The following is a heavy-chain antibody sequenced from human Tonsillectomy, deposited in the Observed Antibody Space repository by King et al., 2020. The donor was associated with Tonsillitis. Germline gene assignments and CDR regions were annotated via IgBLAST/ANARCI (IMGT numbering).Heavy chain of an antibody. CDR2: ISSSSSTI. Sequence: QLVQSGGGLVQPGGSLRLSCAASGFTFSSYSMNCVRQAPGKGLEWVSYISSSSSTIYYADSVKGRFTISRDNAKNSLYLQMNSLRAEDTAVYYCARDERGYSGYDYGIDYWGQGTLVTVSS. CDR3: ARDERGYSGYDYGIDY. V-gene: IGHV3-48*01. CDR1: GFTFSSYS. J-gene: IGHJ4*02. D-gene: IGHD5-12*01.